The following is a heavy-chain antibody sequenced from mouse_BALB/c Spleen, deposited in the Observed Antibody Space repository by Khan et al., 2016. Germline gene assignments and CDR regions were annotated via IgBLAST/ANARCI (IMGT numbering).Heavy chain of an antibody. CDR3: NACDYNAMDY. Sequence: VQLQQSGAELVRSGASVKLSCTASGFNIKDYYMHWVKQRPEQGLEWIGWIDPENGDTEYAPKFQGKATMTADTSSNTAYLQLSSLTSEDTAVYDCNACDYNAMDYWGQGTSVTVSS. CDR1: GFNIKDYY. V-gene: IGHV14-4*02. J-gene: IGHJ4*01. CDR2: IDPENGDT.